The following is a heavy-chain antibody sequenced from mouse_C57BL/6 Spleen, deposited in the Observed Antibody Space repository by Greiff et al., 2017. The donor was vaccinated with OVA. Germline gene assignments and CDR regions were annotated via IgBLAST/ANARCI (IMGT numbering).Heavy chain of an antibody. J-gene: IGHJ4*01. Sequence: QVQLQQSGAELVRPGTSVKVSCKASGYAFTNYFIAWVKQRPGQGLEWIGVINPGSGGTNYNEKFKGKATLTADKSSSTAYMQLSSLTSEDSAVYFCARNYGSSYAAMDYWGQGTSVTVSS. CDR1: GYAFTNYF. CDR3: ARNYGSSYAAMDY. V-gene: IGHV1-54*01. CDR2: INPGSGGT. D-gene: IGHD1-1*01.